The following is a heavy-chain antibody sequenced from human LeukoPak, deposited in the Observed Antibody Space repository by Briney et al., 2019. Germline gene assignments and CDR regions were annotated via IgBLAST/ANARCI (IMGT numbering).Heavy chain of an antibody. J-gene: IGHJ5*02. CDR1: GGSFSGYY. Sequence: SETLSLTCAVYGGSFSGYYWSWIRQPPGKGLEWIGEINHSGSTNYNPSLKSRVTISVDTSKNQFSLKLSSVTAADTAVYYCARGLYYDFWSGYQNWFDPWGQGTLVTASS. CDR3: ARGLYYDFWSGYQNWFDP. CDR2: INHSGST. V-gene: IGHV4-34*01. D-gene: IGHD3-3*01.